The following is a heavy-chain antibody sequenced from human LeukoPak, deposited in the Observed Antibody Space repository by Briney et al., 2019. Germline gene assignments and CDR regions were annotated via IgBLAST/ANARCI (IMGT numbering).Heavy chain of an antibody. V-gene: IGHV1-18*01. CDR2: ISAYNGNT. CDR1: GYTFTSYG. J-gene: IGHJ4*02. CDR3: AGGPFAARPPDDALVVTHFDY. D-gene: IGHD4-23*01. Sequence: ASVKVSCKASGYTFTSYGISWVRQAPGQGLEWMGWISAYNGNTNYAQKLQGRVTMTTDTSTSTAYMELRSLRSDDTAVYYCAGGPFAARPPDDALVVTHFDYWGQGTLVTVSS.